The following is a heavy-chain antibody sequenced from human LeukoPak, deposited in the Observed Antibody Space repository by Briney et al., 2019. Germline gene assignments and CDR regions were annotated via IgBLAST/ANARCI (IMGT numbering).Heavy chain of an antibody. CDR3: ASTMVRGLFYY. CDR1: GGSFSGYY. Sequence: PSETLSLTCAVYGGSFSGYYWSWIRQPPGKGLEWIGEINHSGSTNYNPSLKSRVTISVDTSKNQFSLKLSSVTAADTAVYYCASTMVRGLFYYWGQGTLVTVSS. D-gene: IGHD3-10*01. J-gene: IGHJ4*02. CDR2: INHSGST. V-gene: IGHV4-34*01.